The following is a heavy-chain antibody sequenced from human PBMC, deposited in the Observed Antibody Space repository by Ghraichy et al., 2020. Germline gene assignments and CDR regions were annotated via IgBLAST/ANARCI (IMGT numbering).Heavy chain of an antibody. Sequence: GGSLRLSCAASGFTVSSKYMNWVRQAPGKGLEWVSVIYSGGSTYYAESVKGRFTISRDNSKNTLYLQMSSLRAEDTAVYYWARGVGAYFDYWGQGTLVTVSS. CDR2: IYSGGST. CDR1: GFTVSSKY. J-gene: IGHJ4*02. CDR3: ARGVGAYFDY. V-gene: IGHV3-53*01. D-gene: IGHD1-26*01.